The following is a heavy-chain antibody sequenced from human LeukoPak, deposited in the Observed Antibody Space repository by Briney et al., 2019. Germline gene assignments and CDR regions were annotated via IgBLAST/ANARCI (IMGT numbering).Heavy chain of an antibody. CDR2: INPNSGGT. V-gene: IGHV1-2*04. J-gene: IGHJ1*01. CDR1: GYTFTGYY. CDR3: ASGPGLDYYDSSGYPLSEYFQH. D-gene: IGHD3-22*01. Sequence: ASVKVSCKASGYTFTGYYMHWVRQAPGQGLEWMGWINPNSGGTNYAQKFQGWVTMTRDTSISTAYMELSRLRSDDTAVYYCASGPGLDYYDSSGYPLSEYFQHWGQGTLVTVSS.